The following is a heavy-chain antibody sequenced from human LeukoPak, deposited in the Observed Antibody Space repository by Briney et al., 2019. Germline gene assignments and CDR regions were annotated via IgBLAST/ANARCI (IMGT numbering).Heavy chain of an antibody. Sequence: SQTLSLTCTVSGGSISSGDYYWSWIRQPPGKGLEWIGYIYYSGSTNYNPSLKSRVTISVDTSKNQFSLKLSSVTAADTAVYYCARVPAAPRLYMDVWGQGTTVIVSS. D-gene: IGHD2-2*01. CDR3: ARVPAAPRLYMDV. CDR1: GGSISSGDYY. J-gene: IGHJ6*02. CDR2: IYYSGST. V-gene: IGHV4-61*08.